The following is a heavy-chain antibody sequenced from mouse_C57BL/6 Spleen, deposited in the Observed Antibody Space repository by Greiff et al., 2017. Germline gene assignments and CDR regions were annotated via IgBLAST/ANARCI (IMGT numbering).Heavy chain of an antibody. V-gene: IGHV1-18*01. Sequence: EVQLQQSGPELVKPGASVKIPCKASGYTFTDYNMDWVKQSHGKSLEWIGDINPNNGGTIYNQKFKGKATWTVDKSSSTAYMELRSLTSEDTAVYYCARRGQLGRFAYWGQGTLVTVSA. D-gene: IGHD4-1*02. J-gene: IGHJ3*01. CDR3: ARRGQLGRFAY. CDR1: GYTFTDYN. CDR2: INPNNGGT.